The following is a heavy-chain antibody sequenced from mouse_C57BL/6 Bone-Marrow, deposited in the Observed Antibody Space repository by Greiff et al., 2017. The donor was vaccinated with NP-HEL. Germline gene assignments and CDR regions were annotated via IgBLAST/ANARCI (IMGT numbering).Heavy chain of an antibody. D-gene: IGHD6-1*01. CDR2: ISYSGST. Sequence: EVQRVESGPGLAKPSQTLSLTCSVTGYSITSDYWNWIRKFPGNKLEYMGYISYSGSTYYNPSLKSRISITRDTSKNQYYLQLNSVTTEDTATYYCAICPIASLHYFDYWGQGTTLTVSS. J-gene: IGHJ2*01. V-gene: IGHV3-8*01. CDR1: GYSITSDY. CDR3: AICPIASLHYFDY.